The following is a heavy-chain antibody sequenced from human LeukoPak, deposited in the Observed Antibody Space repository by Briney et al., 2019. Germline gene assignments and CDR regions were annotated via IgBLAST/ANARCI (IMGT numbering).Heavy chain of an antibody. D-gene: IGHD1-7*01. Sequence: ASVKVSCKASGYTFTGYYMHWVRQAPGQGLEWMGRINPNSGGTNYAQKFQGRVTMTRDTSISTAYMELSRLRSDDTAVYYCASNWNYFYFSGAFDIRGQGTMVTVSS. V-gene: IGHV1-2*06. J-gene: IGHJ3*02. CDR1: GYTFTGYY. CDR2: INPNSGGT. CDR3: ASNWNYFYFSGAFDI.